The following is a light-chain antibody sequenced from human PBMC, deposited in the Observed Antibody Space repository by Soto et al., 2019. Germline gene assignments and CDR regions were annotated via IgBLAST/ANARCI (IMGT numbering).Light chain of an antibody. V-gene: IGKV3-15*01. J-gene: IGKJ1*01. Sequence: EIVMTQSPATLSVSPGERATLSCRASQSVSSNLAWYQQKPGQAPRLLIYGASTRATGIPARFSGSGSGTEFTLTISSPQSEDFAVYYGQQYNNWPWTFGQGTKVEIK. CDR1: QSVSSN. CDR2: GAS. CDR3: QQYNNWPWT.